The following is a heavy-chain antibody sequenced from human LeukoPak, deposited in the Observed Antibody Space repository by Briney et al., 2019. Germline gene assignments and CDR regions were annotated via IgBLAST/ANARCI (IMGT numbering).Heavy chain of an antibody. CDR2: ISSSSSTI. V-gene: IGHV3-48*04. CDR3: ARVGYNDKFDF. CDR1: GFTFSGYS. J-gene: IGHJ4*02. D-gene: IGHD5-24*01. Sequence: GGSLRLSCAASGFTFSGYSMNWVRQAPGKGLEWVSYISSSSSTIYYADSVKGRFTISRDNAMNSVSLQMISLRAEDTAVYYCARVGYNDKFDFWGQGTLVTVSS.